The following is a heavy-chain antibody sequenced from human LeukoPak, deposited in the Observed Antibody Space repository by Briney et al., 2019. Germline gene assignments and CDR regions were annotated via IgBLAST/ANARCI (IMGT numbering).Heavy chain of an antibody. CDR3: ASTERCSTTCPLDY. D-gene: IGHD1-14*01. V-gene: IGHV4-34*01. Sequence: KPAETLSLTCGVCGGSFRGYYWSWIRQPPGKGLEWIGEINHSGSTKYNASLKSRVTISLDTSRKTVSLKLSSVTAADTAVYYCASTERCSTTCPLDYWGQGTLVTVSS. CDR1: GGSFRGYY. J-gene: IGHJ4*02. CDR2: INHSGST.